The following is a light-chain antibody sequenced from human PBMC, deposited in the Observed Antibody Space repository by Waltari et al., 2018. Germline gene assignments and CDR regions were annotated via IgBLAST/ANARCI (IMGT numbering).Light chain of an antibody. CDR2: DAS. J-gene: IGKJ5*01. Sequence: EIVLTQSPATLSLSPGERATPPCRASQSVSSYLAWYQHKPGQAPRLLIFDASNRATGIPARFSGSGSGTDFTLTISSLEPEDFAVYYCQQRANWPITFGQGTRLEIK. CDR1: QSVSSY. CDR3: QQRANWPIT. V-gene: IGKV3-11*01.